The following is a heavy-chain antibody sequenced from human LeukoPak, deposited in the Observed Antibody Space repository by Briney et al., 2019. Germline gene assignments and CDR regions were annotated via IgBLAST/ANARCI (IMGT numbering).Heavy chain of an antibody. Sequence: GASVKVSCKASGHTFTGYYMHWVRQAPGQGLEWMGWINPKSGGTNYAQKFQGRVTMTRDTSISTAYMELSRLRSDDTAVYYCARDHPHSTVRGYFDYWGQGTLVTVSS. J-gene: IGHJ4*02. D-gene: IGHD2-8*02. CDR2: INPKSGGT. CDR1: GHTFTGYY. CDR3: ARDHPHSTVRGYFDY. V-gene: IGHV1-2*02.